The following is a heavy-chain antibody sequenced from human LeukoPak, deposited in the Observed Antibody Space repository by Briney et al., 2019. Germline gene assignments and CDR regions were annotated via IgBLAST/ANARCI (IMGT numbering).Heavy chain of an antibody. CDR3: ARDRGWYSDY. CDR2: ISSSSATI. Sequence: GGSLRLSCAASGFTFSTYSMNWVRQAPGKGLEWVSYISSSSATIYYADSVKGRSTISRDNAKSSLYLQMNSLRDEDTAVYYCARDRGWYSDYWGQGTLVTVSS. V-gene: IGHV3-48*02. D-gene: IGHD6-19*01. CDR1: GFTFSTYS. J-gene: IGHJ4*02.